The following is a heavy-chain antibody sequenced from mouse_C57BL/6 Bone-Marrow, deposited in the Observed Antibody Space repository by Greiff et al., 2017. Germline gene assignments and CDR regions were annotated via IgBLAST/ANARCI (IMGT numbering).Heavy chain of an antibody. Sequence: DVQLQQSGPELVKPGASVKIPCKASGYTFTDYNMDWVKQSHGKSLEWIGDINPNNGGTNYNQKFKGKATVTVDKSSSTAYMERRSLTSEETAVHYCARHSCCYAMDYWGQGTSATVCS. CDR3: ARHSCCYAMDY. J-gene: IGHJ4*01. CDR1: GYTFTDYN. CDR2: INPNNGGT. V-gene: IGHV1-18*01.